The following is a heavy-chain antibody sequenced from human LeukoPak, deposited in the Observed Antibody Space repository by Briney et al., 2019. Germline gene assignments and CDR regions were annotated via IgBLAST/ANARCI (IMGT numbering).Heavy chain of an antibody. D-gene: IGHD3-22*01. CDR1: GFTFSSYA. V-gene: IGHV3-23*01. Sequence: TGGSLRLSCAASGFTFSSYAMSWVRQAPGKGLEWVSAISGSGGSTYYADSVKGRFTISRDNSKNTLYLQMNSLRAEDTAVYYCAKESTYYYDSSAFRYWGQGTLVTVSS. CDR2: ISGSGGST. CDR3: AKESTYYYDSSAFRY. J-gene: IGHJ4*02.